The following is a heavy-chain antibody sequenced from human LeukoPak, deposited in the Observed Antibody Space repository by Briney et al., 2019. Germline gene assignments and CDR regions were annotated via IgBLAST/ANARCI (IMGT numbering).Heavy chain of an antibody. CDR2: IYYSGST. J-gene: IGHJ4*02. CDR1: GGSISSGGYY. D-gene: IGHD3-10*01. CDR3: ARGGVRGVIRYYFDY. Sequence: PSETLSLTCTVSGGSISSGGYYWSWIRQHPGKGLEWIGYIYYSGSTYYNPSLKSRVTISVDRSKNQFSLKLSSVTAADTAVYYCARGGVRGVIRYYFDYWGQGTLVTVSS. V-gene: IGHV4-31*03.